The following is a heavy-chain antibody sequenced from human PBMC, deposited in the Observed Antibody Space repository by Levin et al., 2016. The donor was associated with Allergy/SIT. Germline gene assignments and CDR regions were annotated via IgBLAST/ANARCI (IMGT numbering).Heavy chain of an antibody. CDR3: ARESPVVDAFHI. V-gene: IGHV4-59*01. CDR1: GGSINSYY. CDR2: IYYSGTT. Sequence: GSLRLSCTVSGGSINSYYWSWIRQPPGKGLEWIGYIYYSGTTHYNPSLKSRVTISVDRSKNQVSLNLTSVTAADTAVYYCARESPVVDAFHIWGQGTMVTVSS. D-gene: IGHD2-21*01. J-gene: IGHJ3*02.